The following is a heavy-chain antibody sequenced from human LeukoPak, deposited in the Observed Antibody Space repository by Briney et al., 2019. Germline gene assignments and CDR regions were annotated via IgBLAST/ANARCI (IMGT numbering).Heavy chain of an antibody. CDR3: AHSEGGDFWSGYRIFDY. J-gene: IGHJ4*02. V-gene: IGHV1-18*01. Sequence: GASVKVSCKASGYTFTSYGISWVRQAPGQGLEWMGWISAYNGNTNYAQKLQGRVTMTTDTSTSTAYMELRSLRSDDTAVYYCAHSEGGDFWSGYRIFDYWGQGTLVTVSS. CDR2: ISAYNGNT. D-gene: IGHD3-3*01. CDR1: GYTFTSYG.